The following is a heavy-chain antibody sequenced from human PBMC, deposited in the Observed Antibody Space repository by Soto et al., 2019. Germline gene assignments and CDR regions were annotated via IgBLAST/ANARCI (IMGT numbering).Heavy chain of an antibody. CDR3: AKDLYVQPPSGWFDP. J-gene: IGHJ5*02. CDR1: GFTFNIYA. Sequence: GGSLRLSCAASGFTFNIYAMTWVRQAPGRGLEWVSAITGRGDSTYYADSVKGRFTISRDNSKSTLYLQMMSLRAEDTAVYYCAKDLYVQPPSGWFDPWGQGTVVTVS. D-gene: IGHD1-26*01. CDR2: ITGRGDST. V-gene: IGHV3-23*01.